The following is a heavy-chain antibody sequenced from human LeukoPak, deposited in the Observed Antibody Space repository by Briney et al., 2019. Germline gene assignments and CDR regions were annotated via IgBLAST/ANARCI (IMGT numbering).Heavy chain of an antibody. CDR3: ARRAGGYSYHYYYYMDV. CDR2: IYYSGST. D-gene: IGHD5-18*01. J-gene: IGHJ6*03. Sequence: PSETLSLTCTVSGGSISSSGYYWGWIRQPPGKGLEWIGSIYYSGSTYYNPSLKSRVTISVDTSKNQFSLKLSSVTAADTAVYYCARRAGGYSYHYYYYMDVWGKGTTVTISS. CDR1: GGSISSSGYY. V-gene: IGHV4-39*07.